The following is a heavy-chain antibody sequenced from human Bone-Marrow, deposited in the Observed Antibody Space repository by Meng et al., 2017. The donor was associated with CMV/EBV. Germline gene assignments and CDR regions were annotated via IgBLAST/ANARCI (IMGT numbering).Heavy chain of an antibody. D-gene: IGHD2-8*01. CDR1: GYTFTGYY. J-gene: IGHJ4*02. CDR3: ARLHPLMGNTNFDY. Sequence: ASVKVSCKASGYTFTGYYMHWVRQAPGQGLEWMGWINPNSGGTNYAQKFQGRVTMTRDTSISTAYMELSRLRSDDTAVYYCARLHPLMGNTNFDYWGQGTLVTVSS. V-gene: IGHV1-2*02. CDR2: INPNSGGT.